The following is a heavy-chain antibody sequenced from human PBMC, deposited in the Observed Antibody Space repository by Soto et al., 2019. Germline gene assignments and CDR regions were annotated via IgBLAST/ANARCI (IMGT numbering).Heavy chain of an antibody. J-gene: IGHJ4*02. Sequence: PGGSLRLSCAASGFTFSSYGMHWVRQAPGKGLEWVAVIWYDGSNKYYADSVKGRFTISRDNSKNTLYLQMNSLRAEDTAVYYCARGRPAVAGIFDYWGQGTLVTVSS. V-gene: IGHV3-33*01. CDR1: GFTFSSYG. CDR2: IWYDGSNK. CDR3: ARGRPAVAGIFDY. D-gene: IGHD6-19*01.